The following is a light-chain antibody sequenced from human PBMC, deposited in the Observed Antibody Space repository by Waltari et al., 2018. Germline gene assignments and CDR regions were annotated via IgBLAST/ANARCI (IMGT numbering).Light chain of an antibody. CDR3: QQYGSSPPT. V-gene: IGKV3D-20*01. Sequence: EIVLTQSPATLSLSPGERATLSCGASQSVSSSYLAWYQQKPGLAPRFLIYDASSRATGIPDRFSGSGSGTDFTLTISRLEPEDFAVYYCQQYGSSPPTFGQGTKLEIK. CDR2: DAS. J-gene: IGKJ2*01. CDR1: QSVSSSY.